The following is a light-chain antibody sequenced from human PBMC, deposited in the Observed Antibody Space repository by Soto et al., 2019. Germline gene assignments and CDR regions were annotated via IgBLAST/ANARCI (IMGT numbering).Light chain of an antibody. V-gene: IGKV2-40*01. J-gene: IGKJ4*01. Sequence: DVVMTQTPLALPVTPVEASSSSFISSQILFNSDDGNTYLDWYLQKPGQSPQLLIYTLSYRASGVPDRFSGSGSGTDFTLTISSLQPEDFATYYCQQSYSTPLTFGGGTKVDIK. CDR3: QQSYSTPLT. CDR1: QILFNSDDGNTY. CDR2: TLS.